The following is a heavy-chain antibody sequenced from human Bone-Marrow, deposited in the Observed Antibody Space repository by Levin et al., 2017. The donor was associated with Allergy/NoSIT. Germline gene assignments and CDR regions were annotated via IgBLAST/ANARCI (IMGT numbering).Heavy chain of an antibody. V-gene: IGHV4-59*01. Sequence: SETLSLTCSVSDDYITGFFWSWIRQSPGKGLEWIGYINYSGITSYSPSLTGRAAMSVDTSKNQFSLKLNSVTAADTAVYFCARTPADNLYYFDFWGQGTLVTVSS. J-gene: IGHJ4*02. CDR3: ARTPADNLYYFDF. CDR2: INYSGIT. CDR1: DDYITGFF. D-gene: IGHD1-14*01.